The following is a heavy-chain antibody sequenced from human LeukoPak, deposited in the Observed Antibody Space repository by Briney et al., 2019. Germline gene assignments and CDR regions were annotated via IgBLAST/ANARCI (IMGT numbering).Heavy chain of an antibody. CDR1: GFTVSSNY. Sequence: GGSLRLSCEASGFTVSSNYITWVRQAPGKGPEWVANIDQHGSETQYVDSVKGRFTISRDNAKNSVYLQMYSLRVDDTAMYHCYYEVFWGQGTLVTVSS. CDR2: IDQHGSET. V-gene: IGHV3-7*01. CDR3: YYEVF. D-gene: IGHD3-22*01. J-gene: IGHJ4*02.